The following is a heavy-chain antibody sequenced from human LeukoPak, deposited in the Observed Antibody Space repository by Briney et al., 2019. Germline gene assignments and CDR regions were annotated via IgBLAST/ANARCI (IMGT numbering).Heavy chain of an antibody. CDR3: ARASGYYDSSGYITDWFDP. CDR2: IYYSGST. Sequence: PSQTLSLTCTVSGGSISSGDYYWSWIRQPPGKGLEWIGYIYYSGSTYYNPSLKSRVTISVDTSKNQFSLKLSSVTAADTAVYYCARASGYYDSSGYITDWFDPWGQGTLVTVSS. J-gene: IGHJ5*02. CDR1: GGSISSGDYY. D-gene: IGHD3-22*01. V-gene: IGHV4-30-4*08.